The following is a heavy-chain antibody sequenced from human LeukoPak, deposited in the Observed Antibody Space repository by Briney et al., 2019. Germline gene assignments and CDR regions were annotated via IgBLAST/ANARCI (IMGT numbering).Heavy chain of an antibody. CDR1: GGTFSSYA. CDR3: ARHSGSGWQALGY. Sequence: SVKVSFKASGGTFSSYAISWVRQAPGQGLEWMGRIIPIFGIANYAQKFQGRVTITADKSTSTAYMELRSLRSDDTAVYYCARHSGSGWQALGYWGQGTLVTVSS. D-gene: IGHD6-19*01. CDR2: IIPIFGIA. V-gene: IGHV1-69*10. J-gene: IGHJ4*02.